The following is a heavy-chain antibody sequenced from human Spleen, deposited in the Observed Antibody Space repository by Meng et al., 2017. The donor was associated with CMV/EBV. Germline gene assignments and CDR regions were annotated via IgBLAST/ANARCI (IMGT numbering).Heavy chain of an antibody. J-gene: IGHJ6*02. CDR1: GCTFSSYS. D-gene: IGHD6-19*01. Sequence: GESLKISCAASGCTFSSYSMNWVRQAPGKGLEWVSSISSSGTYIYYPDSVKGRFTISRDNAKNSLYLQINSLRAEDTAVYYCARDFGRASGIAVAGSYYGMDVWGQGSTVTVSS. CDR3: ARDFGRASGIAVAGSYYGMDV. CDR2: ISSSGTYI. V-gene: IGHV3-21*01.